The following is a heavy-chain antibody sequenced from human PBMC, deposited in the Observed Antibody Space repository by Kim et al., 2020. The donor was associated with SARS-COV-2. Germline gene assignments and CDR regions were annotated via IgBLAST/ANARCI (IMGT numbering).Heavy chain of an antibody. D-gene: IGHD4-17*01. J-gene: IGHJ3*02. CDR3: ARDILYGEGI. V-gene: IGHV3-11*04. Sequence: TIYYADSVKGRFTISRDNAKNSLYLQMNSLRAEDTAVYYCARDILYGEGIWGQGTMVTVSS. CDR2: TI.